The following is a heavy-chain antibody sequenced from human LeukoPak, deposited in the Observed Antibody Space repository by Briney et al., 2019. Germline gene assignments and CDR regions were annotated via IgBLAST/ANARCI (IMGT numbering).Heavy chain of an antibody. V-gene: IGHV3-43D*03. CDR3: AKDITGARLYYYYYGMDV. D-gene: IGHD7-27*01. Sequence: GGSLRLSCAASGFTFDDYAMHWVRQAPGKGLEWVSLISWDGGSTHYADSVKGRFTISRDNSKNSLYLQMNSLRAEDTALYYCAKDITGARLYYYYYGMDVWGQGTTVTVSS. J-gene: IGHJ6*02. CDR1: GFTFDDYA. CDR2: ISWDGGST.